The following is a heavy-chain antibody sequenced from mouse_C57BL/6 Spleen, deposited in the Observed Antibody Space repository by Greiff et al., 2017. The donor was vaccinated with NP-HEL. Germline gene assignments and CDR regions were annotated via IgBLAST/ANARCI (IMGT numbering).Heavy chain of an antibody. J-gene: IGHJ1*03. CDR3: ARSPYGNGYFDV. Sequence: EVQLQESGGGLVQPGGSLSLSCAASGFTFTDYYMSWVRQPPGKALEWLGFIRNKANGYTTEYSASVKGRFTISRDNSQSILYLQMNALRAEDSATYYCARSPYGNGYFDVWGTGTTVTVSS. CDR1: GFTFTDYY. V-gene: IGHV7-3*01. CDR2: IRNKANGYTT. D-gene: IGHD2-1*01.